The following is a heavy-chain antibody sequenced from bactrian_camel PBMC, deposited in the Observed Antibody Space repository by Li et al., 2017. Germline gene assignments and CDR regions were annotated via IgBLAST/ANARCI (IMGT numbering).Heavy chain of an antibody. J-gene: IGHJ6*01. V-gene: IGHV3S1*01. CDR1: GYTYGSYC. CDR2: IYSRGGTT. CDR3: ATDGGSWTLPQFGY. D-gene: IGHD6*01. Sequence: HVQLVESGGGSVQSGGSLRLSCAASGYTYGSYCMGWFRQALGKEREAVATIYSRGGTTDYADSVKGRFTISQDNAKKILYLQMASLKSEDTAVYYCATDGGSWTLPQFGYWGQGTQVTVS.